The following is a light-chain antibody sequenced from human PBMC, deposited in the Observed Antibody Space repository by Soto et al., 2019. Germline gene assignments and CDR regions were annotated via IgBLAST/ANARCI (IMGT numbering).Light chain of an antibody. V-gene: IGKV3D-20*02. Sequence: EIVLTQSPGTLSLSPGERATLSCRASQSLSNTYLAWYQQKPGQAPRLLIYAVSSRATGIPDRFSGSGSGTDFTLTISRLEPEDFAVYYCQQRYNWPLTFGGGTKVEIK. CDR1: QSLSNTY. CDR3: QQRYNWPLT. J-gene: IGKJ4*01. CDR2: AVS.